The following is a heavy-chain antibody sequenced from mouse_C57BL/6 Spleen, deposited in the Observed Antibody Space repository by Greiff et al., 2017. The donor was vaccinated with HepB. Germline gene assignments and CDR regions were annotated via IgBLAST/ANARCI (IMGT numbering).Heavy chain of an antibody. V-gene: IGHV1-50*01. CDR3: AKGHSPAAWFAY. Sequence: VQLQQPGAELVKPGASVKLSCKASGYTFTSYWMQWVKQRPGQGLEWIGEIDPSDSYTNYNQKFKGEATLTVDTSSSTAYMQLSSLTSEDSAVYYCAKGHSPAAWFAYWGQGTLVTVSA. J-gene: IGHJ3*01. CDR1: GYTFTSYW. CDR2: IDPSDSYT. D-gene: IGHD2-12*01.